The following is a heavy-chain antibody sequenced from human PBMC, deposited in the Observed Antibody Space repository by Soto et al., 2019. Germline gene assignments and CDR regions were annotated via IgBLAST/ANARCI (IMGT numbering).Heavy chain of an antibody. D-gene: IGHD2-21*02. Sequence: QITLKESGPTLVKPTQTLTLTCTFPGFSFSSIGEGVGWICQPPGKALEWLALIYWDDDKRYSPSLKSRLTSTKDTSKYQVVLTMTNMDPVDTATYYCVQSRCGGDCLQSYSSHSYYGLDVWGQGTTVTVSS. CDR1: GFSFSSIGEG. V-gene: IGHV2-5*02. J-gene: IGHJ6*02. CDR2: IYWDDDK. CDR3: VQSRCGGDCLQSYSSHSYYGLDV.